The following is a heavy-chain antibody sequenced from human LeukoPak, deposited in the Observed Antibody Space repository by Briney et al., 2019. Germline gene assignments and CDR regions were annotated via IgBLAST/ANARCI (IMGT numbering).Heavy chain of an antibody. D-gene: IGHD7-27*01. J-gene: IGHJ3*02. V-gene: IGHV4-31*03. CDR3: ASITGDVHADAFDI. CDR1: GGSISSGGYY. Sequence: SQTLSLTCTVSGGSISSGGYYWSWIRQHPGKGLEWIGYIYYSGSTYYNPSLKSRVTISVDTSKNQFSLKLSSVTAADTAVYYCASITGDVHADAFDIWGQGTMVTVSS. CDR2: IYYSGST.